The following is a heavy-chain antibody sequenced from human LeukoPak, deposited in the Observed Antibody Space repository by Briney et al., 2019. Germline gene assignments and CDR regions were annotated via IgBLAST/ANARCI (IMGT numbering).Heavy chain of an antibody. V-gene: IGHV1-2*02. D-gene: IGHD2-15*01. CDR2: INPNSGGT. J-gene: IGHJ4*02. Sequence: ASVKVSCKASGYTFTGYYMHWVRQAPGQGLEWMGWINPNSGGTIYAQKFQGRVTMTRDTSISTAYMELSRLRSDDTAVYYCAREARVAAVDLSYWGQGTLVTVSS. CDR1: GYTFTGYY. CDR3: AREARVAAVDLSY.